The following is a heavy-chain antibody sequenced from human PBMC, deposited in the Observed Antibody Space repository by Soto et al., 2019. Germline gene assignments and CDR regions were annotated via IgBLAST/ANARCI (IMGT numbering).Heavy chain of an antibody. V-gene: IGHV1-2*02. CDR3: ARDSGYSTGFRP. D-gene: IGHD6-19*01. J-gene: IGHJ5*02. CDR1: GYIFTGYY. Sequence: ASVKVSCKASGYIFTGYYIHWVRQAPGQGLEWMGWIDPNNDGTNYVQKFQGRVTMTRDTSISTAYMELSGLRSDDTAVYYCARDSGYSTGFRPWSQGTLVTVSS. CDR2: IDPNNDGT.